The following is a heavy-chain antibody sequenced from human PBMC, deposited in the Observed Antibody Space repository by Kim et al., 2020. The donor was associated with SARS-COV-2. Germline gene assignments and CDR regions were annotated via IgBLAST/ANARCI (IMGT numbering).Heavy chain of an antibody. V-gene: IGHV3-13*01. J-gene: IGHJ6*02. D-gene: IGHD6-13*01. CDR1: GFTFSSYD. Sequence: GGSLRLSCAASGFTFSSYDMHWVRQATGKGLEWVSAIGTAGDTYYPGSVKGRFTISRENAKNSLYLQMNSLRAGDTAVYYCARALGGHSSSWYDNYYYGMDVWGQGTTVTVSS. CDR3: ARALGGHSSSWYDNYYYGMDV. CDR2: IGTAGDT.